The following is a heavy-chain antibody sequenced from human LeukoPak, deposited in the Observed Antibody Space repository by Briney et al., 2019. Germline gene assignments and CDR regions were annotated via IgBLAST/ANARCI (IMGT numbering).Heavy chain of an antibody. CDR3: ARGYGSGSYRAFDI. CDR1: GGTFSSYA. Sequence: SVKVSCRASGGTFSSYAISWVRQAPGQGLEWMGGIIPIFGTANYAQKFQGRATITADESTSTAYMELSSLRSEDTAVYYCARGYGSGSYRAFDIWGQGTMVTVSS. J-gene: IGHJ3*02. D-gene: IGHD3-10*01. V-gene: IGHV1-69*13. CDR2: IIPIFGTA.